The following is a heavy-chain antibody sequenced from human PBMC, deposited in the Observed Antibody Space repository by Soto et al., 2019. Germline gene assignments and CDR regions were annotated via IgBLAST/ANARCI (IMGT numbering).Heavy chain of an antibody. Sequence: EVQLVESGGGLVQPGGSLRLSCAASGFTFSSYEMNWVRQAPGKGLEWLSYITTGGGTIYYADSAKGRFTISRDNAKNSLYLQMNSLRAEATAVYYCARRKSVPADWAFYFDYWGQGALVTVSS. D-gene: IGHD2-2*01. CDR3: ARRKSVPADWAFYFDY. J-gene: IGHJ4*02. V-gene: IGHV3-48*03. CDR1: GFTFSSYE. CDR2: ITTGGGTI.